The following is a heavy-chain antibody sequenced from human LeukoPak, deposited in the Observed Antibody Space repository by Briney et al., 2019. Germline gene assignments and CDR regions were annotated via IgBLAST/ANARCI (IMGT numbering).Heavy chain of an antibody. D-gene: IGHD1-26*01. CDR3: ARDGSGSYSAI. V-gene: IGHV3-48*01. CDR1: GFTFSSYS. Sequence: GGSLRLSCAASGFTFSSYSMNWVRQAPGKGLEWVSYISSSSSTIYYADSVKGRFTISRDNAKNSLYLQMNSLRAEDTAVYYCARDGSGSYSAIWGQGTMVTVSS. J-gene: IGHJ3*02. CDR2: ISSSSSTI.